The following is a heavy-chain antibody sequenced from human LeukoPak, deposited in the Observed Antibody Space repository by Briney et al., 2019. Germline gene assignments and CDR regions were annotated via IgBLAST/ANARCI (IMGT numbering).Heavy chain of an antibody. CDR3: AKYGASWYFDY. Sequence: GGSLRLSCVASGFTFSTHAMSWVRQAPGKGLEWVSSIRGSGVGTHYADSVKGRFTISRDNSKNTLYLQMNSLRAEDTAVYYCAKYGASWYFDYWGQGTLVTVSS. J-gene: IGHJ4*02. CDR2: IRGSGVGT. CDR1: GFTFSTHA. D-gene: IGHD2-2*01. V-gene: IGHV3-23*01.